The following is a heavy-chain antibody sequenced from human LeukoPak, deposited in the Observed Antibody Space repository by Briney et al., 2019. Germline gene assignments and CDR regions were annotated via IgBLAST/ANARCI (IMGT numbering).Heavy chain of an antibody. D-gene: IGHD3-10*01. CDR3: ARRHYYGSGSSTGY. CDR2: IYSSGST. J-gene: IGHJ4*02. CDR1: GLTVSHNY. V-gene: IGHV3-53*01. Sequence: GGSLRLSCAASGLTVSHNYMSWVRQAPGKGVEWVSVIYSSGSTYYADSVKGRFTISRDNSKNRLYLQMNSLRAEDTAVYYCARRHYYGSGSSTGYWGQGTLVTVSS.